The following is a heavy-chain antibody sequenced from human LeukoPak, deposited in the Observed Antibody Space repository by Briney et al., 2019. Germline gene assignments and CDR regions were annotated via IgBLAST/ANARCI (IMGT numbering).Heavy chain of an antibody. CDR1: GFTFSNYA. CDR2: ISGSGGST. V-gene: IGHV3-23*01. Sequence: PGGSLRLSCAASGFTFSNYAMSWVRQAPGKGLEWVSVISGSGGSTYYTDSVKGRFTISRDNAKNSLYLQMNSLRAEDTAVYYCAKSQDFWSGSSNWFDPWGQGTLVTVSS. J-gene: IGHJ5*02. CDR3: AKSQDFWSGSSNWFDP. D-gene: IGHD3-3*01.